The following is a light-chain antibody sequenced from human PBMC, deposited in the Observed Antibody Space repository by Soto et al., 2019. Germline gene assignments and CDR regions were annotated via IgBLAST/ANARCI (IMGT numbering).Light chain of an antibody. J-gene: IGKJ5*01. CDR3: QQSYSTPIT. Sequence: IQRNKSPSTLSGSVGDRVTITCRASQTISSWLAWYQQKPGKAPKLLIYKASTLKSGVPSRFSGSGSGTDFTLTISSLQPEDFATYYCQQSYSTPITFGQGTRLEIK. V-gene: IGKV1-5*03. CDR2: KAS. CDR1: QTISSW.